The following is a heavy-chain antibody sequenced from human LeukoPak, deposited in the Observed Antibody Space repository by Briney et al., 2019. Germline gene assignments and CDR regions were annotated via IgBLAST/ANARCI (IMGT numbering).Heavy chain of an antibody. CDR3: ARPYSSSWYSYYFDY. D-gene: IGHD6-13*01. J-gene: IGHJ4*02. CDR1: GFTFKNEP. CDR2: IRSDSKTI. V-gene: IGHV3-48*01. Sequence: GGSLRLSCAASGFTFKNEPMNWVRQAPGKGLEWVSHIRSDSKTIVYADSVKGRFTISRDNAKNSLSLQMNSLRAEDTAVYYCARPYSSSWYSYYFDYWGQGTLVTVSS.